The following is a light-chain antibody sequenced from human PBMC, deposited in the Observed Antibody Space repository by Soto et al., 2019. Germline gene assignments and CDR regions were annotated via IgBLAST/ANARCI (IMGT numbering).Light chain of an antibody. CDR2: GNS. V-gene: IGLV1-40*01. J-gene: IGLJ1*01. CDR3: QSYDSSLSGYV. Sequence: QSVLTQPPSVSGAPGQRVTISCTGSSSNIGAGYYVHWYQQLPGTAPKLLIYGNSNRPSGVPDRFSGSKSGTSASLAITGLQAEDEADYYFQSYDSSLSGYVFGTGTKVTVL. CDR1: SSNIGAGYY.